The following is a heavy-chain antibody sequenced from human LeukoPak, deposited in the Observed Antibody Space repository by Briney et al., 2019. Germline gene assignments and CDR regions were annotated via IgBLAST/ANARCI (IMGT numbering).Heavy chain of an antibody. CDR2: ISGSGNSI. Sequence: PGGSLRISCAASGFTFSDYYMSWIRQAPGKGLEWISYISGSGNSIYYVDSVKGRFTISRDSANNSLYLQMNSLRVDDTAVCYCARDRRWLQFWGQGTLVIVSS. J-gene: IGHJ4*02. CDR3: ARDRRWLQF. CDR1: GFTFSDYY. V-gene: IGHV3-11*01. D-gene: IGHD5-24*01.